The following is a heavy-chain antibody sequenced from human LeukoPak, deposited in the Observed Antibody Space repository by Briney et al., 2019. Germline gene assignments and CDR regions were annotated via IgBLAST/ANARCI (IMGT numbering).Heavy chain of an antibody. V-gene: IGHV4-34*01. J-gene: IGHJ4*02. Sequence: NTSETLSLTCAVYGGSFSGCYWSWIRQPPGKGLEWIGEINHSGSTNYNPSLKSRVTISVDTSKNQFSLKLSSVTAADTAVYYCARGRYSGSYYVLNFDYWGQGTLVTVSS. CDR2: INHSGST. CDR3: ARGRYSGSYYVLNFDY. CDR1: GGSFSGCY. D-gene: IGHD1-26*01.